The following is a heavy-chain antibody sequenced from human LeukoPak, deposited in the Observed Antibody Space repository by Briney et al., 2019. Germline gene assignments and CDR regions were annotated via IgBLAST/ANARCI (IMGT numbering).Heavy chain of an antibody. D-gene: IGHD5-18*01. J-gene: IGHJ4*02. CDR3: ARATWIQLWLRHQPYYFDY. V-gene: IGHV4-59*08. Sequence: SETLSLTCTVSGGSIGSYYWSWIRQPPGKGLEWIGYIYYSGSTNYNPSLKSRVTISVDTSKNQFSLKLSSVTAADTAVYYCARATWIQLWLRHQPYYFDYWGQGTLVTVSS. CDR1: GGSIGSYY. CDR2: IYYSGST.